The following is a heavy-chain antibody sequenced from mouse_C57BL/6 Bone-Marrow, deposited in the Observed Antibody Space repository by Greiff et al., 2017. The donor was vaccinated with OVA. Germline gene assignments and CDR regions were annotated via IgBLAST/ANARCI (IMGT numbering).Heavy chain of an antibody. V-gene: IGHV1-26*01. CDR1: GYTFTDYY. CDR2: INPNNGGT. Sequence: EVQLQQSGPELVKPGASVKISCKASGYTFTDYYMNWVKQSHGKSLEWIGDINPNNGGTSYNQKFKGKATLTVDKSSSTAYMELRSLTSEDSAVYYCASRYDYYAMDYWGQGTSVTVSS. CDR3: ASRYDYYAMDY. J-gene: IGHJ4*01. D-gene: IGHD1-1*02.